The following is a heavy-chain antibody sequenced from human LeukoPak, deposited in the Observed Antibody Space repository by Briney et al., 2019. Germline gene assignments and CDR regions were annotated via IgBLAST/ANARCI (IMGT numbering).Heavy chain of an antibody. CDR1: GFTFSSYS. D-gene: IGHD3-3*01. CDR2: VSGSAGTT. CDR3: ARASFGVIVGPDY. Sequence: GGSLRLSCAASGFTFSSYSMNWVRQAPGKGLEWVSTVSGSAGTTYYADSVKGRFTISRDNSKNTLSLQMNSLRAEDTAVYYCARASFGVIVGPDYWGQGTLVTVSS. V-gene: IGHV3-23*01. J-gene: IGHJ4*02.